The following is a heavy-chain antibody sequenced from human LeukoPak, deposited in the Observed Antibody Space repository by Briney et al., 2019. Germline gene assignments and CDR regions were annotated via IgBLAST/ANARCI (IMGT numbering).Heavy chain of an antibody. CDR1: GGTFSSYA. CDR3: ARGYSSSSTEFDY. V-gene: IGHV1-69*01. J-gene: IGHJ4*02. D-gene: IGHD6-13*01. Sequence: ASVKVSCKASGGTFSSYAISWVRQAPGQGLEWMGGIIPIFGTANYAQKFQGRVTITADESTSTAYMELSSLRSDDTAVYYCARGYSSSSTEFDYWGQGTLVTVSS. CDR2: IIPIFGTA.